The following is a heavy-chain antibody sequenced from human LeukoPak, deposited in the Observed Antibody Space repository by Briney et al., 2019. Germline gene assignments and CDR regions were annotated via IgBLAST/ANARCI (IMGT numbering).Heavy chain of an antibody. D-gene: IGHD3-9*01. CDR2: ISSSGSTI. J-gene: IGHJ4*02. CDR3: ARSDYDILTGPDY. V-gene: IGHV3-48*03. CDR1: GFTFSSYE. Sequence: PGGSLRLSCAASGFTFSSYEMNWVRQAPGKGLEWVSYISSSGSTIYYADSVKGRFTIPRDNAKNSLYLQMNSLRAEDTAVYYCARSDYDILTGPDYWGQGTLVTVSS.